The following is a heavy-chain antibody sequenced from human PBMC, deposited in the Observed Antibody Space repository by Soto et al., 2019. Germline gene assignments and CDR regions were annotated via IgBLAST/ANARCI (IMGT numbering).Heavy chain of an antibody. D-gene: IGHD4-17*01. CDR3: ARLRSDAFDI. Sequence: EVQLVESGGRLVKPGESLRLSCVASGFDFSYYTMNWVRQAPGKGLEWVSAISASSSHKYSADSVRGRFPFSRDNANNSLYLQMNSLRVEDTEVYYCARLRSDAFDIWGQGTLVTVSS. V-gene: IGHV3-21*02. CDR1: GFDFSYYT. J-gene: IGHJ3*02. CDR2: ISASSSHK.